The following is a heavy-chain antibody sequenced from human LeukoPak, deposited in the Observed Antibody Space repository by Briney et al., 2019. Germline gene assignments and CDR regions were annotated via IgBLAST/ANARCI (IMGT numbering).Heavy chain of an antibody. J-gene: IGHJ3*02. CDR2: INHSGST. V-gene: IGHV4-34*01. Sequence: SETLSLTCDVYGGSFSGYYWSWIRQPPGKGLEWIGEINHSGSTNYNPSLTSRVTISVDTSKNPFSLKLSSVTAEYTAVYYCAKANGYGLIDIWGQGTMVTVSS. CDR3: AKANGYGLIDI. CDR1: GGSFSGYY. D-gene: IGHD3-22*01.